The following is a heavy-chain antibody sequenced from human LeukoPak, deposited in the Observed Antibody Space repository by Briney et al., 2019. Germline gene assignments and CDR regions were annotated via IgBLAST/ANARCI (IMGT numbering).Heavy chain of an antibody. CDR3: ARVYYNLLTGFDY. D-gene: IGHD3-9*01. CDR2: ISFDGSNQ. V-gene: IGHV3-30*04. CDR1: GFTFTNYA. J-gene: IGHJ4*02. Sequence: GGSLRLSCAASGFTFTNYAIHWVRQAPGKGLEWVALISFDGSNQYYADPVKGRFTISRDNSKNALYLQMNSLRAEDTAIYFCARVYYNLLTGFDYWGQGTLVTVSS.